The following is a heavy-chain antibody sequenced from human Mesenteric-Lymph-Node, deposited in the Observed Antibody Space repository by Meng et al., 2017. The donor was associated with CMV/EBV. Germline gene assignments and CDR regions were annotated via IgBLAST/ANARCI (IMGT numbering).Heavy chain of an antibody. J-gene: IGHJ4*02. CDR1: GGSISSYY. CDR3: ARVKSSSWYLGFDY. V-gene: IGHV4-59*01. Sequence: SETLSLTCTVSGGSISSYYWSWIRQPPGKGLEWIGCIRYSGNTNYSPSLKSRVTISVDTSKNQFSLKLSSVTAADTAVYYCARVKSSSWYLGFDYWGQGTLVTVSS. D-gene: IGHD6-13*01. CDR2: IRYSGNT.